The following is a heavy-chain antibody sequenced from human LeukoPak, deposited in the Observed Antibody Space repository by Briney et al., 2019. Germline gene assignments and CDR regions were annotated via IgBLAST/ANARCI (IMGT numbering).Heavy chain of an antibody. J-gene: IGHJ4*02. CDR1: GFTFTYYT. Sequence: GGSLRLSCAASGFTFTYYTMNWVRQAPGKGPEWVSSISGDSAYMYYADSVKGRFTISRDNARNSLYLQMNSLRVEDTAVYYCARDFYGSGTSVYWGQGILVTVSS. CDR3: ARDFYGSGTSVY. CDR2: ISGDSAYM. D-gene: IGHD3-10*01. V-gene: IGHV3-21*01.